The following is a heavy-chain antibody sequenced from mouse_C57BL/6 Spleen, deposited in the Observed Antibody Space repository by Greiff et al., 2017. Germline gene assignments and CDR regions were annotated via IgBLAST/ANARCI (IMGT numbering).Heavy chain of an antibody. CDR2: IDPETGGT. V-gene: IGHV1-15*01. J-gene: IGHJ2*01. D-gene: IGHD1-1*01. Sequence: QVQLQQSGAELVRPGASVTLSCKASGYTFTDYEMHWVKQTPVHGLEWIGAIDPETGGTAYNQKFKGKAILTADKSSSTAYLELSSLTSEDSAVDYCTSDPLITTVVEDYFDYWGQGTTLTVSS. CDR1: GYTFTDYE. CDR3: TSDPLITTVVEDYFDY.